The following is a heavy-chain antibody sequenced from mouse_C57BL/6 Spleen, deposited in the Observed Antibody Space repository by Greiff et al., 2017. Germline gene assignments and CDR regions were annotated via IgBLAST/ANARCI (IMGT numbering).Heavy chain of an antibody. D-gene: IGHD1-1*01. J-gene: IGHJ2*01. CDR1: GYSITSGYY. CDR2: ISYDGSN. V-gene: IGHV3-6*01. Sequence: VQLQQSGPGLVKPSQSLSLTCSVTGYSITSGYYWNWIRQFPGNKLEWMGYISYDGSNNYNPSLKNRISITRDTSKNQFFLKLNSVTTEDTATYYCARDRQYYGSLDYWGQGTTLTVSS. CDR3: ARDRQYYGSLDY.